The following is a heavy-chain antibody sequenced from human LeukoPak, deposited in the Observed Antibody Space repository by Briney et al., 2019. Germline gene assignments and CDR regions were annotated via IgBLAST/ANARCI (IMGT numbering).Heavy chain of an antibody. CDR2: IYTSGST. J-gene: IGHJ4*02. D-gene: IGHD1-26*01. Sequence: PLGTLSLTLTVPGCSLRSFQLSWIRPPAGEGLEWVGRIYTSGSTNYNPSLRSRVTISVDTSKNQFSLKLSSMTAADTAVYYCARGYEWELDFDCWGQGTLVTVSS. CDR1: GCSLRSFQ. CDR3: ARGYEWELDFDC. V-gene: IGHV4-4*07.